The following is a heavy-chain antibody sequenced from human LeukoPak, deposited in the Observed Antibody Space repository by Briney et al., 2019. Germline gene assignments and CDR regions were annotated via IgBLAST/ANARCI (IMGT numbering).Heavy chain of an antibody. CDR1: GYTLTELS. CDR2: FDPEDGET. J-gene: IGHJ4*02. V-gene: IGHV1-24*01. D-gene: IGHD3-22*01. Sequence: ASVKVSCKVSGYTLTELSMHWVRQAPGKGLEWMGGFDPEDGETIYAQKFQGRVTMTEDTSTDTAYMELSSLRSEDTAVYYCAAMKGVYYDSSGYYDYWGQGTLVTVSS. CDR3: AAMKGVYYDSSGYYDY.